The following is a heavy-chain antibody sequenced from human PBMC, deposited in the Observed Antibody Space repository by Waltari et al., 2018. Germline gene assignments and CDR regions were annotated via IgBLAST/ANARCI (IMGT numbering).Heavy chain of an antibody. CDR2: ITSSSKTI. Sequence: QAQLVESGGALVKPGGFLRLSCAASGFLFSDYYLAWIRHAPGKGLGWLSSITSSSKTIYYSDSVKGRFTISRDNSNKSLFLQMDGLRTEDTAIYYCARVLPHVVTYYNGMDVWGQGTTVVVS. J-gene: IGHJ6*02. D-gene: IGHD6-6*01. CDR3: ARVLPHVVTYYNGMDV. CDR1: GFLFSDYY. V-gene: IGHV3-11*01.